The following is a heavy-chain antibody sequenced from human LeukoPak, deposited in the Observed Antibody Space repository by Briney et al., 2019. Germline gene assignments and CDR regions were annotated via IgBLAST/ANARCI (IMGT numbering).Heavy chain of an antibody. CDR3: ARQGGGFWYFDL. J-gene: IGHJ2*01. CDR1: GGSISSYY. Sequence: SETLSLTCTVSGGSISSYYCSWIRQPPGKGLEWIGYIYYSGSTNYNPSLKSRVTISVDTSKNQFSLKLSSVTAADTAVYYCARQGGGFWYFDLWGRGTLATVSS. CDR2: IYYSGST. V-gene: IGHV4-59*08. D-gene: IGHD6-25*01.